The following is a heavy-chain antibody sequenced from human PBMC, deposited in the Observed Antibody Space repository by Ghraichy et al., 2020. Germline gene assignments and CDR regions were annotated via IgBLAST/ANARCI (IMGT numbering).Heavy chain of an antibody. D-gene: IGHD6-19*01. CDR3: ARVPYSSGWLSFDF. Sequence: GGSLRLSCGASGFTFSSYEMNWVRQAPGKGLEWVSFISNSGGTKQYADSVQGRFTISRDNAKNSLYLQMNSLRAEDTAVYYCARVPYSSGWLSFDFWGQGTLVTVSS. CDR1: GFTFSSYE. V-gene: IGHV3-48*03. CDR2: ISNSGGTK. J-gene: IGHJ4*02.